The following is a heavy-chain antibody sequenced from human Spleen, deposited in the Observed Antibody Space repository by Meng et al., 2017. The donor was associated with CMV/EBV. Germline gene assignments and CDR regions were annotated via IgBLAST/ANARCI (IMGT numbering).Heavy chain of an antibody. V-gene: IGHV3-21*01. CDR1: GFAFSSYS. Sequence: GGSLRLSCAASGFAFSSYSMNWVRQAPGKGLEWVSSVSGLSSYIYYADSVKGRFTISRDNANNSLYLQMNSLRAEDTALYYCARGNDAAAAGTGAYWGQGTLVTVSS. D-gene: IGHD6-13*01. CDR2: VSGLSSYI. J-gene: IGHJ4*02. CDR3: ARGNDAAAAGTGAY.